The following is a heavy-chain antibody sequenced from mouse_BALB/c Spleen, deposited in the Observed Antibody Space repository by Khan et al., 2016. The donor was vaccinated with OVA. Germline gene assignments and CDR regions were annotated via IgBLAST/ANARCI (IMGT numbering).Heavy chain of an antibody. J-gene: IGHJ3*01. CDR3: ARVGAYYRSDGWFSY. CDR2: INPSNGYT. D-gene: IGHD2-14*01. V-gene: IGHV1-4*01. Sequence: VQLQQSGAELARPGASVKMSCKASGYTFTTYTMHWVKQRPGQGLEWIGYINPSNGYTNYNQKFKDKSTLTADKSSSTAYMKLSSLTSDYSAVLYWARVGAYYRSDGWFSYWGQGTLVTVSA. CDR1: GYTFTTYT.